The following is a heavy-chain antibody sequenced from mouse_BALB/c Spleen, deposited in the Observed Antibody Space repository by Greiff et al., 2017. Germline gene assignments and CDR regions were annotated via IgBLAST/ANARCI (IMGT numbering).Heavy chain of an antibody. Sequence: EVQLQESGGGLVQPGGSRKLSCAASGFTFSSFGMHWVRQAPEKGLEWVAYISSGSSTIYYADTVKGRFTISRDNPKNTLFLQMTSLRSEDTAMYYCARTPPTYVYYAMDYWGQGTSVTGSS. V-gene: IGHV5-17*02. CDR3: ARTPPTYVYYAMDY. CDR2: ISSGSSTI. D-gene: IGHD2-12*01. J-gene: IGHJ4*01. CDR1: GFTFSSFG.